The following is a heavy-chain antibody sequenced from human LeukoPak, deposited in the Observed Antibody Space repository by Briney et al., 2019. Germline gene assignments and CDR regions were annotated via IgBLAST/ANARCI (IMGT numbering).Heavy chain of an antibody. CDR3: ARGSAVRYFQH. J-gene: IGHJ1*01. V-gene: IGHV5-51*01. D-gene: IGHD6-13*01. CDR1: GYSFTSYW. Sequence: GESLKISSKVSGYSFTSYWIGWVRQMPGKGLEWTGSIYPGDSDTRYSPSFQGQVTISADKSINTAHLQWSSLKASDTAVYYCARGSAVRYFQHWGQGTLVTASS. CDR2: IYPGDSDT.